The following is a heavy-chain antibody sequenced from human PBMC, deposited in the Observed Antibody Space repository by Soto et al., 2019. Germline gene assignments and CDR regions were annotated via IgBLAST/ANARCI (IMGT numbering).Heavy chain of an antibody. J-gene: IGHJ4*02. Sequence: QVHLVQSGAEVKKPGASVKVSCKGSGDIFTSYGITWVRQAPGQGLEWMGGISAHSGNTNYAQKIQRRVTVTRDTSTSTAYMELRNLRSEDTAVYYCARGRYGDYWGQGPLVNVSS. V-gene: IGHV1-18*01. CDR2: ISAHSGNT. CDR3: ARGRYGDY. CDR1: GDIFTSYG. D-gene: IGHD1-1*01.